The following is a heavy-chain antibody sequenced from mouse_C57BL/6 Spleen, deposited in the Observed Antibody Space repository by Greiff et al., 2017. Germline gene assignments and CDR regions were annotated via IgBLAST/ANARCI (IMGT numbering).Heavy chain of an antibody. D-gene: IGHD2-4*01. CDR3: ARLGYDYQGYFDV. CDR1: GFTFSSYT. V-gene: IGHV5-9*01. CDR2: ISGGGGNT. Sequence: DVQLVESGGGLVKPGGSLKLSCAASGFTFSSYTMSWVRQTPEKRLEWVATISGGGGNTYYPDSVKGRFTISRDNAKNTLYLQLSSLRSEDTALYYCARLGYDYQGYFDVWGTGTTVTVSS. J-gene: IGHJ1*03.